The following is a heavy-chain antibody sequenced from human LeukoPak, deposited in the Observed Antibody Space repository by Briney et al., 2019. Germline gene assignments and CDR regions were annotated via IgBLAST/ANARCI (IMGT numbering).Heavy chain of an antibody. CDR1: GGSISSGSYS. Sequence: EASETLSLTCTVSGGSISSGSYSWNWIRQPAGKGLECIGRIYTSGRTDYNPSLRSRVTISVDTSKNQFSLKLSSVTAADTAVYYCARRGEIWGQGTMVTVSS. J-gene: IGHJ3*02. CDR3: ARRGEI. CDR2: IYTSGRT. V-gene: IGHV4-61*02.